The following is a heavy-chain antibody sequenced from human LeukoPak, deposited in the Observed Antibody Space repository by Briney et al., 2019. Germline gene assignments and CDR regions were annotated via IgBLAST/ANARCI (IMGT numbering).Heavy chain of an antibody. D-gene: IGHD3-16*01. J-gene: IGHJ4*02. Sequence: PSGTLSLTCAVSGGPISSSYWWTWVRQPPGKGLEWIGEIYHSGSTNYNPSLERRVSISVDKSKNQFSLKVSYVNAADTAVYYCARGASTFPFDYWGQGTLVTVSS. CDR3: ARGASTFPFDY. CDR1: GGPISSSYW. CDR2: IYHSGST. V-gene: IGHV4-4*02.